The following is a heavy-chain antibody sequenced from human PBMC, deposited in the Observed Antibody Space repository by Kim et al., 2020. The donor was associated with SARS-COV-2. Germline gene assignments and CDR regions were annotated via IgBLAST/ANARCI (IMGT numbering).Heavy chain of an antibody. J-gene: IGHJ4*02. V-gene: IGHV4-34*01. CDR3: GRGYGTTWPVGLY. CDR2: ITHTGAT. CDR1: GESSTAYY. Sequence: SETLSLTCAIYGESSTAYYWTWIRQPPGKGLEWIGEITHTGATNYNPSLTGRVTLSLDTSKNQFSLKLYSITGAGTAVYYCGRGYGTTWPVGLYWGQGTLDSVSS. D-gene: IGHD1-7*01.